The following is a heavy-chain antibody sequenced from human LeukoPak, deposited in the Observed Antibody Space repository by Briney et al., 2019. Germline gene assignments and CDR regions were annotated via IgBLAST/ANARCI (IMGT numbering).Heavy chain of an antibody. Sequence: PGGSLRLSCAASGFTFSSYGMHWVRQAPGKGLEWVAVIWYDGSNKYYADSVKGRFTISRDNSKNTLYLQMNSLRAEDTAVYSCAKAGYYYDSSGYSLKALDYWGQGTLVTVSS. CDR1: GFTFSSYG. V-gene: IGHV3-30*02. D-gene: IGHD3-22*01. J-gene: IGHJ4*02. CDR2: IWYDGSNK. CDR3: AKAGYYYDSSGYSLKALDY.